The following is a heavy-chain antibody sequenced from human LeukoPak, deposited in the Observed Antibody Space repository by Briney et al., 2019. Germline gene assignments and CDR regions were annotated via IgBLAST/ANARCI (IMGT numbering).Heavy chain of an antibody. J-gene: IGHJ6*02. CDR1: GGSIRSSSYY. V-gene: IGHV4-39*01. Sequence: SETLSLTCTVSGGSIRSSSYYWGWIRQPPGKGLEWIGSIYYSGSTYYNPSLKSRVTISVDTSKNQFSLKLSSVTAADTAVYYCASEQSKLYGMDVWGQGTTVTVSS. D-gene: IGHD6-19*01. CDR2: IYYSGST. CDR3: ASEQSKLYGMDV.